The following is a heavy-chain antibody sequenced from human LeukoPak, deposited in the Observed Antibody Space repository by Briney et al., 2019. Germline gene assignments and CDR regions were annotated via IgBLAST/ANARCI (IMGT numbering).Heavy chain of an antibody. J-gene: IGHJ4*02. Sequence: GGSLRLPCAASGFTFSSYCMSWVRQAPGKGLEWVSAISGSGGSTYYADSVKGRFTISRDNSKNTLYLQMNSLRAEDTAVYYCARVVPPTDYGSGSYFWDPYYFDYWGQGTLVTVSS. D-gene: IGHD3-10*01. CDR2: ISGSGGST. CDR3: ARVVPPTDYGSGSYFWDPYYFDY. CDR1: GFTFSSYC. V-gene: IGHV3-23*01.